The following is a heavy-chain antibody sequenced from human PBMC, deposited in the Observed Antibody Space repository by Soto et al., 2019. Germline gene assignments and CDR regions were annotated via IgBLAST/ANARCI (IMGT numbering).Heavy chain of an antibody. V-gene: IGHV3-30-3*01. D-gene: IGHD4-17*01. CDR3: ARRSTVSYHCIAA. J-gene: IGHJ6*02. CDR2: TSYDGSNT. Sequence: QVQLVESGGGVVQPGRSLRLSCAASGFTFSSYEMHWVRQAPGEGLEWLAITSYDGSNTYYVDSVKGRFTMARDNSKNTLGLQMERLTVGETAVYYCARRSTVSYHCIAAWGQGTTVSVSS. CDR1: GFTFSSYE.